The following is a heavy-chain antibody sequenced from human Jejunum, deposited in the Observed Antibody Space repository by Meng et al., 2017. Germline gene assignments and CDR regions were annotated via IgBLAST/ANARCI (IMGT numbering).Heavy chain of an antibody. CDR1: GLTFSTSA. Sequence: EVQLLESGGGLVQPGASMRLSCAASGLTFSTSAMSWVRQAPGKGLEWVSIISASGGSTYYADSVKGRFTISRDNSKNTLFLQMNSLRTEDTAVYYCARASGSGFWGQGTLVTVSS. J-gene: IGHJ4*02. D-gene: IGHD3-22*01. V-gene: IGHV3-23*01. CDR2: ISASGGST. CDR3: ARASGSGF.